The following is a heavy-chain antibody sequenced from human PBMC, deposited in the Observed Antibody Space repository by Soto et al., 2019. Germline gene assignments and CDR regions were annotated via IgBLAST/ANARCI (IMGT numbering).Heavy chain of an antibody. Sequence: SVKVSCKASGGTFSSYAISWVRQAPGQGLEWMGGIIPIFGTANYAQKFQGRVTITADESTSTAYMELSSLRSEDTAVYYCARCQPVGYDSSGYEDDAFDIWGQGTMVTVSS. D-gene: IGHD3-22*01. CDR3: ARCQPVGYDSSGYEDDAFDI. CDR2: IIPIFGTA. J-gene: IGHJ3*02. V-gene: IGHV1-69*13. CDR1: GGTFSSYA.